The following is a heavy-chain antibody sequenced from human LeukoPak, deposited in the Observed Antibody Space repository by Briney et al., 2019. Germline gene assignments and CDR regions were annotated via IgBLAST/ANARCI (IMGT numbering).Heavy chain of an antibody. V-gene: IGHV3-43*02. D-gene: IGHD6-13*01. CDR3: AKCVYSNIYYWFDP. J-gene: IGHJ5*02. CDR2: ITGNGVST. CDR1: GFTFEDYG. Sequence: GGSLRLSCAASGFTFEDYGMHWVRQAPGKGLEWVSLITGNGVSTYYADSVKGRFTTSRDNSKNSLYLQMSSLRTEDTALYYCAKCVYSNIYYWFDPWGQGTLVSVSS.